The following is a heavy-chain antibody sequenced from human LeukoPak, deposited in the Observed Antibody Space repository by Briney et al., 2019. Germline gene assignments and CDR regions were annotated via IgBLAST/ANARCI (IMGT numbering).Heavy chain of an antibody. V-gene: IGHV3-15*07. CDR1: GFTFNNAW. Sequence: GGSLRLSCAASGFTFNNAWVNWVRQAPGKGVEGVGRFKSKTDGGTIDYAAPVKGRFTISRDDSKNTLYLQMNSLKTEDTAVYYCTTGGYRYGDDYWGQGTLVTVSS. CDR2: FKSKTDGGTI. CDR3: TTGGYRYGDDY. D-gene: IGHD5-18*01. J-gene: IGHJ4*02.